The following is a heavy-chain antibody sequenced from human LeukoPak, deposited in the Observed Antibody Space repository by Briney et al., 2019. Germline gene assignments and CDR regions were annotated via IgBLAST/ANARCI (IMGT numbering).Heavy chain of an antibody. Sequence: HPGGSLRLSCAASGFIFGESFSGYWMSWVRQAPGKGLEWVANIKLDGSEKNYVDSVKGRFTISRDNTKNSLYLQMNSLRAEDTAVFYCARDQYDTWSRRGNFDSWGQGTLVIVSS. CDR2: IKLDGSEK. D-gene: IGHD3/OR15-3a*01. CDR3: ARDQYDTWSRRGNFDS. V-gene: IGHV3-7*03. CDR1: GFIFGESFSGYW. J-gene: IGHJ4*02.